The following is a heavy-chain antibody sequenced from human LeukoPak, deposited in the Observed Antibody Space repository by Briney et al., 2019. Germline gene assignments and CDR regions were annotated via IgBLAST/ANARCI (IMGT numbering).Heavy chain of an antibody. J-gene: IGHJ4*02. CDR2: ISGGGDGT. D-gene: IGHD2-2*03. V-gene: IGHV3-23*01. Sequence: GGSLGLSCAASGLTFHNYIMNWVRRAPGKGLEWVSGISGGGDGTYYADSIKGRFTISRDNSKNTLFLQMNSLRAEDTAVYYCAKDGYGTPDYWGQGTLVTVSS. CDR3: AKDGYGTPDY. CDR1: GLTFHNYI.